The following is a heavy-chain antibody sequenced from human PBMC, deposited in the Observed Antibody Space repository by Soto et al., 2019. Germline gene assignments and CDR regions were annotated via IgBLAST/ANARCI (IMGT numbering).Heavy chain of an antibody. CDR1: GGSFSGYY. V-gene: IGHV4-34*01. CDR3: ARVQAYDSSGYYPSDPGAFDI. CDR2: INHSGST. J-gene: IGHJ3*02. Sequence: SETLSLTCAVYGGSFSGYYWGWIRQPPGKGLEGFGEINHSGSTNYNPSLKSRVTISVGTSKNQFSLKLSSVTAADTAVYYCARVQAYDSSGYYPSDPGAFDIWGQGTMVTVSS. D-gene: IGHD3-22*01.